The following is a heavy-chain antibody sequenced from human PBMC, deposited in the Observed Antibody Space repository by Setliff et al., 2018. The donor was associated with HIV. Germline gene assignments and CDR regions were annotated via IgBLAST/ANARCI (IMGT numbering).Heavy chain of an antibody. Sequence: ASVKVSCKTSGYTFTVNHLHWVRQAPGQGVEWVGKISPDSGDTLYAQKFQGRVTLTRDTSITTAYMELSTLRDDDTAVYYCARDAGAPGRGNPLDYWGQGTLVTAPQ. V-gene: IGHV1-2*02. D-gene: IGHD3-10*01. J-gene: IGHJ4*02. CDR1: GYTFTVNH. CDR3: ARDAGAPGRGNPLDY. CDR2: ISPDSGDT.